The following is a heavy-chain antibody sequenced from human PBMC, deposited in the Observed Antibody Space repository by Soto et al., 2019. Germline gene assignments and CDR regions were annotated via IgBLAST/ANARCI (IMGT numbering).Heavy chain of an antibody. D-gene: IGHD5-12*01. CDR2: ISGSDQST. J-gene: IGHJ4*02. CDR1: GFPFSTYD. Sequence: EVQLLESGGGLVQPGGSLRLSCAASGFPFSTYDMSWVRQAPGKGLEWVSVISGSDQSTYYADSLNGRFTISRDNSKNTLYLQMDSLRVEDTAVYHCVKGGWIDEWGQGTLVTVSS. V-gene: IGHV3-23*01. CDR3: VKGGWIDE.